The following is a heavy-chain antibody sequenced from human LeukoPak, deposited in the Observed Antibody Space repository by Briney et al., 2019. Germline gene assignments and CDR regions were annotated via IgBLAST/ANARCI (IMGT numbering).Heavy chain of an antibody. CDR3: ARVLLSNYDFWSGYSNWFDP. CDR1: GGSFSGYY. CDR2: INHSGST. Sequence: PSETLSLTCAVYGGSFSGYYWSWIRQPPGKGPEWIGEINHSGSTNYNPSLKSRVTISVDTSKNQFSLKLSSATAADTAVYYCARVLLSNYDFWSGYSNWFDPWGQGTLVTVSS. D-gene: IGHD3-3*01. V-gene: IGHV4-34*01. J-gene: IGHJ5*02.